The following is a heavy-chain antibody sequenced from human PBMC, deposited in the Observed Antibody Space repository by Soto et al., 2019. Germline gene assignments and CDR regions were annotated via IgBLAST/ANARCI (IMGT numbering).Heavy chain of an antibody. CDR2: ISGSGGST. CDR3: AKDYGSGSYYNPPSYFDY. D-gene: IGHD3-10*01. V-gene: IGHV3-23*01. J-gene: IGHJ4*02. Sequence: EVQLLESGGGLVQPGGSLRLSCAASGFTFSSYAMSWVRQAPGKGLEWVSAISGSGGSTYYADSVKGRFTISRDNSKNTLYLQMNSLRAEDTAVYYCAKDYGSGSYYNPPSYFDYWGQGTLVTVSS. CDR1: GFTFSSYA.